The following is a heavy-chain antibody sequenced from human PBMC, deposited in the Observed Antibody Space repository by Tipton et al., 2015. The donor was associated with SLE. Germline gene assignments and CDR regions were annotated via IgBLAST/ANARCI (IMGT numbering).Heavy chain of an antibody. J-gene: IGHJ4*02. CDR1: GGSISGHY. CDR3: ARHAGDYDYFDS. Sequence: TLSLTCTVSGGSISGHYRSWIRQPPGKGLEWIGYIYDSGSTSYNPSLKSRVTISEDTSKQQFSLKLSSLSAADTAVYYCARHAGDYDYFDSWGQGTLVTVSS. V-gene: IGHV4-59*08. D-gene: IGHD4-17*01. CDR2: IYDSGST.